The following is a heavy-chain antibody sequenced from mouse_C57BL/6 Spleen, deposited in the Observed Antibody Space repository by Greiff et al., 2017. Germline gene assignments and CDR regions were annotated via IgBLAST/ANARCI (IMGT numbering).Heavy chain of an antibody. V-gene: IGHV1-81*01. J-gene: IGHJ2*01. CDR1: GYTFTSYG. Sequence: QVQLQQPGAELARPGASVKLSCKASGYTFTSYGISWVKQRTGQGLEWIGEIYPRSGNTYYNEKFKGKATLTADKSSSTAYMELRSLTSEDSAVYFCARGITTVVATPYYFDYWGQGTTLTVSS. D-gene: IGHD1-1*01. CDR3: ARGITTVVATPYYFDY. CDR2: IYPRSGNT.